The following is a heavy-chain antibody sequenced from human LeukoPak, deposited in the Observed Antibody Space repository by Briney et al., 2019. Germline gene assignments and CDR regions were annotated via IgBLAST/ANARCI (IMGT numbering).Heavy chain of an antibody. D-gene: IGHD5-18*01. CDR2: ISESGSGT. CDR1: GLTFSRYA. J-gene: IGHJ4*02. CDR3: AKDIAQGYTFGSIEQDY. V-gene: IGHV3-23*01. Sequence: GGSLRLSCAVSGLTFSRYAMSWVRQAPGKGLEWVSAISESGSGTYYADSVKGRFTISGDNSKDTLSLQMNSLRAEDTAVYYCAKDIAQGYTFGSIEQDYWGQGTLVTVSS.